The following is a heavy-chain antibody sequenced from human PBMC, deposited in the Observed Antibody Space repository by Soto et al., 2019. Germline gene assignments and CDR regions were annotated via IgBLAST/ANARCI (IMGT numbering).Heavy chain of an antibody. J-gene: IGHJ4*02. CDR3: ARHYASGTYSVDY. Sequence: EVQLVESGGDLVQPGGSLRLSCAASGFTFSNYLLHWVRQAPGKGLVWVSGINGDGSSTSYANSVKGRFTISRDNAKNTVYLQMNSLRDEDTAVYYCARHYASGTYSVDYWGQGTLVTVSS. D-gene: IGHD3-10*01. CDR1: GFTFSNYL. CDR2: INGDGSST. V-gene: IGHV3-74*01.